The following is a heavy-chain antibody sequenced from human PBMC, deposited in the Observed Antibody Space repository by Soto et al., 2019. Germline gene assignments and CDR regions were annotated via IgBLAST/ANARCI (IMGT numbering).Heavy chain of an antibody. CDR1: GDSISTFY. D-gene: IGHD3-22*01. CDR2: VYYTGST. Sequence: SETLFLTCTVSGDSISTFYWGWMRQSPGKELEWIGYVYYTGSTNHNPSLKSRVTISVDRSKNQFSLKLTSANAADTAVYYCARGRTVRNYADDSSDYFYFFDYWGQGTQVTVSS. V-gene: IGHV4-59*01. CDR3: ARGRTVRNYADDSSDYFYFFDY. J-gene: IGHJ4*02.